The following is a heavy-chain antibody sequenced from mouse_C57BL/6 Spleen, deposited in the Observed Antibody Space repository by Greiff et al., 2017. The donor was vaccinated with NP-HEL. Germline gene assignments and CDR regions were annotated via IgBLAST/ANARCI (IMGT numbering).Heavy chain of an antibody. J-gene: IGHJ4*01. CDR1: GFTFSDYG. CDR3: ARRVVTTHYYAMDY. Sequence: EVMLVESGGGLVKPGGSLKLSCAASGFTFSDYGMHWVRQAPEKGLEWVAYISSGSSTINYADTVKGRFTISRDNSKNTLFLQMTSLRSEDTAMYYCARRVVTTHYYAMDYWGQGTSVTVSS. D-gene: IGHD2-2*01. V-gene: IGHV5-17*01. CDR2: ISSGSSTI.